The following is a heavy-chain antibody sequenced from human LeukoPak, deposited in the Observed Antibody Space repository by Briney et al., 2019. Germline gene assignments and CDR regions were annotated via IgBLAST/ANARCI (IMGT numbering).Heavy chain of an antibody. V-gene: IGHV3-23*01. Sequence: GGSLRLSCAASGFTFSSYATSWVRQAPGKGLEWISAISGDGINTYYADSVKGRFTISGDNSKNTLYLQMNSLRAEDTAVYYCAKVATPNPYYYYHTDVWGTGTTVTVSS. CDR1: GFTFSSYA. D-gene: IGHD4-23*01. CDR3: AKVATPNPYYYYHTDV. J-gene: IGHJ6*03. CDR2: ISGDGINT.